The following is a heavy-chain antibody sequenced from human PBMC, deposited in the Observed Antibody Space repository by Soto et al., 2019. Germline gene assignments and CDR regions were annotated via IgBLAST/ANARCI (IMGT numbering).Heavy chain of an antibody. V-gene: IGHV3-74*01. Sequence: EVQLVESGGGLLQPGGSLRLSCAASGFTFGMYWMHWVRQVPGKGPGWVPLINDVGSSTNSADSVKGRFTISRDNAKNTLYLQMNDLRAEDTAVYYCTRGPRSTSTGTGAFWGQGTLVTVSS. CDR2: INDVGSST. CDR1: GFTFGMYW. CDR3: TRGPRSTSTGTGAF. D-gene: IGHD1-1*01. J-gene: IGHJ4*02.